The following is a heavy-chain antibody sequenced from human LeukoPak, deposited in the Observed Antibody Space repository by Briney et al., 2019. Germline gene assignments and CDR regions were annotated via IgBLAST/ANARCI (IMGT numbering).Heavy chain of an antibody. CDR2: IYYSGST. Sequence: PSETLSLTCTVSGGSISSYYWSWIRQPPGKGLEWIGYIYYSGSTYYNPSLKSRVTISVDTSKNQFSLNLSSVTAADTAVYYCARAVTGNYYDTSGYYYFDYWGQGTLVTVSS. D-gene: IGHD3-22*01. CDR3: ARAVTGNYYDTSGYYYFDY. J-gene: IGHJ4*02. V-gene: IGHV4-59*08. CDR1: GGSISSYY.